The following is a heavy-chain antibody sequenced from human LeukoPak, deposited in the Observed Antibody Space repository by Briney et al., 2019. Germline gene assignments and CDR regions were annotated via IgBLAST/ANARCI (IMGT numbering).Heavy chain of an antibody. CDR2: INSDGSST. D-gene: IGHD3-9*01. CDR3: ARGGNYDILTGSPFDY. V-gene: IGHV3-74*01. J-gene: IGHJ4*02. Sequence: GGSLRLSCAASGFTFSSYWMHWVRQAPGKGLVWVSRINSDGSSTSYADSVKGRFTISRDNAKNTLYLQMNSLRAEDTAVYYCARGGNYDILTGSPFDYWGQGTLVTVSS. CDR1: GFTFSSYW.